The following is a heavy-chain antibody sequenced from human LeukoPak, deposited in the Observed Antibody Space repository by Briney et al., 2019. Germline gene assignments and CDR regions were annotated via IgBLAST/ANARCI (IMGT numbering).Heavy chain of an antibody. CDR1: GFTFSDYY. D-gene: IGHD1-26*01. CDR2: ISSSGSTI. J-gene: IGHJ4*02. V-gene: IGHV3-11*04. Sequence: GGSLRLSCAASGFTFSDYYMSWIRQAPGKGLEWVSYISSSGSTIYYADSVKGRFTISRDNAKNSLNLQMNSLRAEDTAVYYCAKEVSQSTRYYFDYWGQGTLVIVSS. CDR3: AKEVSQSTRYYFDY.